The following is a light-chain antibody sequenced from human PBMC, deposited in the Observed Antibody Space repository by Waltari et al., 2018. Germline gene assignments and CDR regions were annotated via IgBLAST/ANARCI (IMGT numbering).Light chain of an antibody. J-gene: IGLJ1*01. CDR1: SSDVIPYNY. V-gene: IGLV2-8*01. CDR2: EVS. Sequence: QSALTQPPSASGSPGQSVTISCIGSSSDVIPYNYVSWSQQHPGKAPKLIIYEVSRRPSGVPDRFSGSKSGNTASLTVSGLQAEDEADYYCSSNAIGSNQFYVFGTGTKVTVL. CDR3: SSNAIGSNQFYV.